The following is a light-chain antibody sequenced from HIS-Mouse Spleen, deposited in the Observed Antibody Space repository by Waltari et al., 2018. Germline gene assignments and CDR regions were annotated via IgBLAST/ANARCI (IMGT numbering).Light chain of an antibody. CDR3: SSYAGSNTWV. Sequence: QSALTQPPSVSGSPGPSVTIPCTGTSSDVGGYNLVAWYQQHPGKAPKLMIYDGSKRPSGVPDRFSGSKSGNTASLTISGLQAEDEADYYCSSYAGSNTWVFGGGTKLTVL. CDR1: SSDVGGYNL. V-gene: IGLV2-11*01. J-gene: IGLJ3*02. CDR2: DGS.